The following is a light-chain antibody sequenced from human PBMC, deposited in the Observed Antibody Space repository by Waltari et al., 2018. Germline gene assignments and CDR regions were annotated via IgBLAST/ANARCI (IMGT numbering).Light chain of an antibody. Sequence: EIVLTQSPRTLSLSPGERATLSCRASQSVGRSLAWYQQKPGQAPRLLISGASNRATGIPDRFSGSGSETDFSLTISRLEPEDFAVYYCQHYVRLPVTFGQGTTVEIK. CDR1: QSVGRS. CDR2: GAS. CDR3: QHYVRLPVT. J-gene: IGKJ1*01. V-gene: IGKV3-20*01.